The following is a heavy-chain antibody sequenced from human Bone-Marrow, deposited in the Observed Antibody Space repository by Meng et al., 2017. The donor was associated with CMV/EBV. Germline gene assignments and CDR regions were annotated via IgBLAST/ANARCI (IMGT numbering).Heavy chain of an antibody. D-gene: IGHD3-9*01. Sequence: GGSLRLSCAASGFTFSGYSMNWVRQAPGKGLEWVSYISSSSSTIYYADSVKGRFTISRDNAKNSLYLQMNSLRAEDTAVYYCASISGKYYDILTGYYCDYWGQGNLVNIAS. CDR3: ASISGKYYDILTGYYCDY. CDR2: ISSSSSTI. V-gene: IGHV3-48*04. CDR1: GFTFSGYS. J-gene: IGHJ4*02.